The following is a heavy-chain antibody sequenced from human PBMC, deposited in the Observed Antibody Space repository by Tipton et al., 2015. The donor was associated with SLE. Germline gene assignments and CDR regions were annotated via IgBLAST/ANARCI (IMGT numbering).Heavy chain of an antibody. J-gene: IGHJ4*02. D-gene: IGHD3-10*01. Sequence: TLSLTCTVSGGSIRSYYWSWIRQPPGKGLEWIGYIYYSGSTNYNPSLKSRVTISVGTSKNQFSLKLSSVTAADTAVYYCAGLYGSGSFFDYWGQGTLVTVSS. CDR1: GGSIRSYY. V-gene: IGHV4-59*01. CDR2: IYYSGST. CDR3: AGLYGSGSFFDY.